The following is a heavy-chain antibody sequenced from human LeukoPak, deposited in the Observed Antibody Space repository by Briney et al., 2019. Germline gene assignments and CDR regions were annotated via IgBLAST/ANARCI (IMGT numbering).Heavy chain of an antibody. V-gene: IGHV3-30*04. Sequence: GGSLRLSCAASGFTFSSYAMHWVRQAPGKGLEWVAVISYDGSNKYYADSVKGRFTISRDNSKNTLYLQMNSLRAEDTAVYYCARDRKGALNYGMDVWGQGTKVTVSS. CDR1: GFTFSSYA. CDR3: ARDRKGALNYGMDV. J-gene: IGHJ6*02. CDR2: ISYDGSNK.